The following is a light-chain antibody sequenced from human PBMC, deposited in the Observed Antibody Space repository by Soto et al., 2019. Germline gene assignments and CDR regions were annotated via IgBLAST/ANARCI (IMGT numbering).Light chain of an antibody. Sequence: ALQMTQSPSSLSASVGDRVTITCRASQDIRTELGWYQQKPGKAPKLLIYGATTLQSGVPSRFSGSGSGTDFTLTISGLRPEDFATYYCLQDYNYPRTFGQGTKVDIK. J-gene: IGKJ1*01. CDR2: GAT. CDR1: QDIRTE. CDR3: LQDYNYPRT. V-gene: IGKV1-6*01.